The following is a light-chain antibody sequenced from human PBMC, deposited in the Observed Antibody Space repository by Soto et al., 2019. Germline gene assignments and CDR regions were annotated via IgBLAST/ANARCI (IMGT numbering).Light chain of an antibody. J-gene: IGKJ1*01. CDR2: GAS. Sequence: VLTQSPGSLSLSPGERATLSCRASQSVRSDDLAWYQQKPGQAPRLRVYGASSRATGIPDRFSDSGSGTDFTLTISGLEPEDFAVYYCHQYGNSPPFGQGTKVDI. V-gene: IGKV3-20*01. CDR3: HQYGNSPP. CDR1: QSVRSDD.